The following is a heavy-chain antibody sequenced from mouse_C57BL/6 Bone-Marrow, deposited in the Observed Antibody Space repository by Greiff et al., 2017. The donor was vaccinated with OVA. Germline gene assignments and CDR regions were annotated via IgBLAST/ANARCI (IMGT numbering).Heavy chain of an antibody. J-gene: IGHJ2*01. V-gene: IGHV1-59*01. CDR1: GYTFTSYW. CDR2: IDPSDSYT. Sequence: QVQLQQPGAELVRPGTSVKLSCKASGYTFTSYWMHWVKQRPGQGLEWIGVIDPSDSYTNYNQKFKGKATLTVDTSSSTAYMQLSSLTSEDSAVYYCASYYYGSSSLYYFDYWGQGTTLTVSS. D-gene: IGHD1-1*01. CDR3: ASYYYGSSSLYYFDY.